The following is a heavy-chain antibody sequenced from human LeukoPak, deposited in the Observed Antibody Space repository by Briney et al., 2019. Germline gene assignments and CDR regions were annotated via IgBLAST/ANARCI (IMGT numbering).Heavy chain of an antibody. CDR3: ARDYYGSLDV. V-gene: IGHV3-11*01. D-gene: IGHD3-10*01. CDR2: ISSGGTTI. J-gene: IGHJ6*02. CDR1: GFTLSDFY. Sequence: PGGSLRLSCAASGFTLSDFYMSWIRQAPGKGREWVSYISSGGTTIYYADSVKGRFTISRDNAKNSLYLQMNSLRAEDTAVYYCARDYYGSLDVWGQGTTVTVSS.